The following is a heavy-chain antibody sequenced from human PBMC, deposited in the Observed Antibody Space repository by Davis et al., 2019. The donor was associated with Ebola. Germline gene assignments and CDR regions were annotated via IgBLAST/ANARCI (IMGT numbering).Heavy chain of an antibody. Sequence: GGSLRLSCAASGFTFADYAMHWVRQAPGKGLEWVSGISWNSGTIDYAGSVKGRFTISRDNTKNSLYLQINNLRAEDTAVYYCTRDHLYYYDTSGYHDVFDVWGQGTMVTVSS. CDR2: ISWNSGTI. D-gene: IGHD3-22*01. V-gene: IGHV3-9*01. CDR1: GFTFADYA. J-gene: IGHJ3*01. CDR3: TRDHLYYYDTSGYHDVFDV.